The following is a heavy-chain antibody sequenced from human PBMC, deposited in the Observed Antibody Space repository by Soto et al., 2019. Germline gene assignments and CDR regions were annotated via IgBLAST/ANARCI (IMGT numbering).Heavy chain of an antibody. J-gene: IGHJ5*02. CDR3: ARLFPLYSSSWYLAGWFDP. CDR1: GYTFTSYA. D-gene: IGHD6-13*01. V-gene: IGHV1-3*01. Sequence: ASVKVSGKASGYTFTSYAMHWVRRAPGQRLEWMGWINAGNGNTKYSQKFQGRVTITRDTSASTAYMELSSLRSEDTAVYYCARLFPLYSSSWYLAGWFDPWGQGTLVTSPQ. CDR2: INAGNGNT.